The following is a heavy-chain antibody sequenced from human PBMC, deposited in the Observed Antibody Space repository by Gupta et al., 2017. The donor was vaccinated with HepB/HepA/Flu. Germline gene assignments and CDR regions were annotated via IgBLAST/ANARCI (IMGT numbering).Heavy chain of an antibody. J-gene: IGHJ1*01. CDR2: IKQDGSEQ. Sequence: EVQLVESGGGLVQPGGSLRVSCAASGFTFSTYWMSWVRQAPGKGLEWVATIKQDGSEQYYVESVKGRFTVSRDNAQNSLYLQMNSLRAEDTAVYYCARVPTMTADLLEEFFQHWGPGTLVTVSS. CDR3: ARVPTMTADLLEEFFQH. V-gene: IGHV3-7*01. CDR1: GFTFSTYW.